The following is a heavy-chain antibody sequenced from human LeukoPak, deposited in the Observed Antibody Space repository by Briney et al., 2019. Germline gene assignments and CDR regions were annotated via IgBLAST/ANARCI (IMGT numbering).Heavy chain of an antibody. J-gene: IGHJ4*02. V-gene: IGHV1-18*01. Sequence: ASVKVSCYASGYTFTSYGISWVRQAPGQGLEWMGWISAYNGNTNYAQKLQGRVTMTTDTSTSTAYMELRSLRSDDTAVYYCARVRYSYGYGDYWGQGTLVTVSS. CDR3: ARVRYSYGYGDY. D-gene: IGHD5-18*01. CDR2: ISAYNGNT. CDR1: GYTFTSYG.